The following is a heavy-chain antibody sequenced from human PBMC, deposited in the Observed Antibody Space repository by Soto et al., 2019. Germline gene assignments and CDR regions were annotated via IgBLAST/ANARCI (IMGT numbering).Heavy chain of an antibody. CDR3: TTDYDILTGVDY. V-gene: IGHV3-15*01. J-gene: IGHJ4*02. CDR1: GFTFSNAW. Sequence: GSLRLSCAASGFTFSNAWMSWVRQAPGKGLEWVGRIKSKTDGGTTDYAAPVKGRFTISRDDSKNTLYLQMNSLKTEDTAVYYCTTDYDILTGVDYWGQGXLVTVSS. D-gene: IGHD3-9*01. CDR2: IKSKTDGGTT.